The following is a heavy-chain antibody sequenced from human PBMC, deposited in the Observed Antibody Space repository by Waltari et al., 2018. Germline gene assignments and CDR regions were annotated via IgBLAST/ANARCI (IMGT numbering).Heavy chain of an antibody. J-gene: IGHJ4*02. CDR3: ASTNPYSSGWTDFDY. D-gene: IGHD6-19*01. V-gene: IGHV1-2*02. CDR2: INPNRGGT. CDR1: GYTFTGYY. Sequence: QVQLVQSGAEVKKPGASVKVSCKASGYTFTGYYMHWVRQAPGQGLEWMGRINPNRGGTNDAQKFQGRVTMTRDTSVSTAYMELSRLRSDDTAVYYCASTNPYSSGWTDFDYWGQGTLVTVSS.